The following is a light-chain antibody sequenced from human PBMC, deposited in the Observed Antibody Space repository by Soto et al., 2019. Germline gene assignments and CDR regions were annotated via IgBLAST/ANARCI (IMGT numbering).Light chain of an antibody. V-gene: IGKV3D-20*01. CDR3: QQYNNWPPYT. J-gene: IGKJ2*01. CDR2: DAS. CDR1: QSVSSNF. Sequence: EIVLTQSPATLSLSPGERATLSCGASQSVSSNFLAWYQQRPGLAPRLLIYDASSRATGILDRFSGSGSGTEFTLTISSLQSEDFAVYYCQQYNNWPPYTFGQGTKLEIK.